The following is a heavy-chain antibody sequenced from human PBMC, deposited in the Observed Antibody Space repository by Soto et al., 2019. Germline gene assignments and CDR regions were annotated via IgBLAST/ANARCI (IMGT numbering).Heavy chain of an antibody. V-gene: IGHV3-21*01. CDR2: ISSSSSYI. CDR1: GLNFVSYG. D-gene: IGHD3-9*01. CDR3: ANGGYDILTGYRYYFDY. J-gene: IGHJ4*02. Sequence: GGSMRLSCAASGLNFVSYGMNWVSKDTGKGLEWVSSISSSSSYIYYADSVKGRFTISRDNAKNSLYLQMNSLRAEDTAVYYCANGGYDILTGYRYYFDYWGQGTLVTVSS.